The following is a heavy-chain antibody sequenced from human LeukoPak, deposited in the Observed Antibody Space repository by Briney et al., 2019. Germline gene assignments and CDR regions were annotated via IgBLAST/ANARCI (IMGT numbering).Heavy chain of an antibody. Sequence: SETLSLTCTVSGGSISSSSYYWGWIRQPPGKGLEWIGSIYYSGSTYYNPSLKSRVTISVDTSKNQFSLKLSSVTAADTAVYYCARGPPSSRYTDGSDYWGQGTLVTVSS. CDR2: IYYSGST. V-gene: IGHV4-39*07. J-gene: IGHJ4*02. CDR3: ARGPPSSRYTDGSDY. D-gene: IGHD6-13*01. CDR1: GGSISSSSYY.